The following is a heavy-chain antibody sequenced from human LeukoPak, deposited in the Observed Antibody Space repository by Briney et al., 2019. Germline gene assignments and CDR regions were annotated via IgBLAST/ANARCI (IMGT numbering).Heavy chain of an antibody. D-gene: IGHD6-13*01. V-gene: IGHV3-74*01. CDR2: INSDGSST. CDR3: AREAGGRELE. Sequence: GGSLRLSCAASGFTFSSYWMHWVRQVPGKGLVWVSRINSDGSSTSYADSVKGRFTVSRDNDKNTLYLQMKSLRAEDTAVYYCAREAGGRELEWGQGTLVTVSS. J-gene: IGHJ4*02. CDR1: GFTFSSYW.